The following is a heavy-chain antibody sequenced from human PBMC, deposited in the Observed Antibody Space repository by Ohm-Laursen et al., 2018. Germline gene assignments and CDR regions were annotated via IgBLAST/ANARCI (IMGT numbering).Heavy chain of an antibody. V-gene: IGHV3-23*01. CDR2: ISGSGGST. CDR3: AKDIVVVPAALYYYGMDV. D-gene: IGHD2-2*01. J-gene: IGHJ6*02. Sequence: SLRLSCAASGLTFSSYAMSWVRQAPGKGLEWVSAISGSGGSTYYADSVKGRFTISRDNSKNTLYLQMNSLRAEDTAVYYCAKDIVVVPAALYYYGMDVWGQGTTVTVSS. CDR1: GLTFSSYA.